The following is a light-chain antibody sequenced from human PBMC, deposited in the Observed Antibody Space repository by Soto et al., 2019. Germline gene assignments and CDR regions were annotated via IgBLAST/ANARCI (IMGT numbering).Light chain of an antibody. V-gene: IGKV3D-20*02. CDR3: QQRSDSIT. CDR1: QSVSSSY. J-gene: IGKJ5*01. CDR2: GAS. Sequence: EIVLTQSPGTLSLSPVERATLSCMASQSVSSSYLAWYQQKPGQAPRLLIYGASSRATGIPDRFSGSGSGADFTLTISSLEPEDFAVYYCQQRSDSITFGQGTRLEI.